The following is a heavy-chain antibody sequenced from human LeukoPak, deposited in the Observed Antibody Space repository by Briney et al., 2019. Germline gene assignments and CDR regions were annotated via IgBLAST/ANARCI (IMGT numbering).Heavy chain of an antibody. CDR1: GFTFNNYA. CDR3: AKEQTSSGYFDY. Sequence: GGSLRLSCAASGFTFNNYAMSWVRQAPGKGLEWVAAISGNGGRTYYTDSVKGRFTISRDNPKSTLYPLMNSLSAEDTALYYCAKEQTSSGYFDYWGQGTLVTVSS. D-gene: IGHD3-10*01. CDR2: ISGNGGRT. V-gene: IGHV3-23*01. J-gene: IGHJ4*02.